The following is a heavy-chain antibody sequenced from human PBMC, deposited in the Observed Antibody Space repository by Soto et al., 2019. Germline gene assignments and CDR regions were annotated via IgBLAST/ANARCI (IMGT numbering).Heavy chain of an antibody. CDR2: FVPIVGTA. J-gene: IGHJ4*02. V-gene: IGHV1-69*01. D-gene: IGHD1-26*01. CDR3: AIGSTYSGEFEF. Sequence: QVQLVQSGAEVKKPGSSVKVSCTASGGTFSSYAVSWVRQAPGQGLEWMGAFVPIVGTADSALNFQGRITIIADESTNTGYVELSSLRSEDTAVYYCAIGSTYSGEFEFWGQGTLVTVSS. CDR1: GGTFSSYA.